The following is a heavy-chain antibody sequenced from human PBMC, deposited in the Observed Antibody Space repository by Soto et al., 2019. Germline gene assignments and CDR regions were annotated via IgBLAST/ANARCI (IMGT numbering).Heavy chain of an antibody. V-gene: IGHV4-34*01. CDR1: GGSFSGYD. Sequence: SETLSLTCAVYGGSFSGYDWSWIRQPPGKGLEWIGEINHSGSTNYNPSLKSRVTISVDTSKNQFSLKLSSVTAADTAVYYCAQTTVSYYYYGMDVWGQGTTVTVSS. CDR3: AQTTVSYYYYGMDV. CDR2: INHSGST. D-gene: IGHD4-4*01. J-gene: IGHJ6*02.